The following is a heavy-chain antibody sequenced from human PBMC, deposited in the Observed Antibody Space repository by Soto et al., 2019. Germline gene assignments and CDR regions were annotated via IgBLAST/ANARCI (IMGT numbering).Heavy chain of an antibody. V-gene: IGHV4-31*03. CDR3: ARTSGSLYDFWSGYYYFDY. CDR2: IYYSGST. J-gene: IGHJ4*02. CDR1: GGSISSGGYY. Sequence: SETLSLTCTVSGGSISSGGYYWSWIRQHPGKGLEWIGYIYYSGSTYYNPSLKSRVTISVDTSKNQFSLKLSSVTAADTAVYYCARTSGSLYDFWSGYYYFDYWGQGTLVTVSS. D-gene: IGHD3-3*01.